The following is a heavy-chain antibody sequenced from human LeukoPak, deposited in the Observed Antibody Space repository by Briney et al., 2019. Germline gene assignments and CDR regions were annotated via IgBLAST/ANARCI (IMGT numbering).Heavy chain of an antibody. CDR2: IIPIFGTA. J-gene: IGHJ3*02. CDR3: ARDRPGDDAFDI. D-gene: IGHD1-14*01. Sequence: SVKVSCKASGGTFSSYTINWVRQAPGQGLEWMGGIIPIFGTANYAQKFQGRVTITADESTSTAYMELSSLRSEDTAVYYCARDRPGDDAFDIWGQGTMVTVSS. V-gene: IGHV1-69*13. CDR1: GGTFSSYT.